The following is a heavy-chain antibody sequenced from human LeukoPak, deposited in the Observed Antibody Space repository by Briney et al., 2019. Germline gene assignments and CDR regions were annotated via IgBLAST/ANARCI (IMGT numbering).Heavy chain of an antibody. Sequence: SETLSLTCAVYGGSFSGYYWSWIRQPPGKGLEWIGEINHSGSTNYNPSLKSRDTISVDTSKNQFSLKLSSVTAADTAVYYCARGSIAVAEGYWGQGTLVTVSS. CDR1: GGSFSGYY. CDR2: INHSGST. D-gene: IGHD6-19*01. J-gene: IGHJ4*02. CDR3: ARGSIAVAEGY. V-gene: IGHV4-34*01.